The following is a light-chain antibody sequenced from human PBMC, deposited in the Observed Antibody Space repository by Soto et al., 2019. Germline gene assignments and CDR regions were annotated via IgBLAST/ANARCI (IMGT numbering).Light chain of an antibody. J-gene: IGKJ1*01. Sequence: DIQMTQSPSTLSSSVGARVTLNCRASQSVSAWLAWYQQRPGKAPRLLIYKASTLEIGVPSRFSGSGSGTEFTLTISSLQPDEVAIYYCQQYNDYSWTVGQGTKVDIK. CDR1: QSVSAW. CDR3: QQYNDYSWT. CDR2: KAS. V-gene: IGKV1-5*03.